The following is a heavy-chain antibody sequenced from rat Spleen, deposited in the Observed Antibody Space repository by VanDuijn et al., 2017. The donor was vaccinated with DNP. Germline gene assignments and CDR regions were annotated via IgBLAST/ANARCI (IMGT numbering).Heavy chain of an antibody. CDR3: AEMDYFDY. Sequence: QVQMKETGPGLVQTTQTLSVTCTVSGFSLTSYGVHWVRQAPGKGLEWMGIIWGDGSTNYNSALKSRLSISRDTSKSQVFLKMNSLQTDDTAVYYCAEMDYFDYWGQGVMVTVSS. J-gene: IGHJ2*01. CDR1: GFSLTSYG. CDR2: IWGDGST. V-gene: IGHV2-77*01.